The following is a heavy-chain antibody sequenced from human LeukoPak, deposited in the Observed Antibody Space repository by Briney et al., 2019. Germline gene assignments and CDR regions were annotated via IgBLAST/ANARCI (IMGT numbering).Heavy chain of an antibody. CDR2: IYYSGST. V-gene: IGHV4-39*01. CDR3: ASVLHYYGSGSYPP. Sequence: PSETLSLTCTVSGGSISSSNYYWGWIRQPPGMGLEWIGSIYYSGSTYYNPSLKSRVTISVDTSKNQFSLKLSSVTAADTAVYYCASVLHYYGSGSYPPWGQGTLVTVSS. D-gene: IGHD3-10*01. J-gene: IGHJ5*02. CDR1: GGSISSSNYY.